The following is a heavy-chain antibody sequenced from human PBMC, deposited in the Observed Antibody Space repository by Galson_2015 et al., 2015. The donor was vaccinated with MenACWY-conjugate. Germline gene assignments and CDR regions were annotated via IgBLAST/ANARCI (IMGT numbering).Heavy chain of an antibody. Sequence: SLRLSCAASGFTFSSYTLNWVRQAPGKGLEWISYIRSTDSSSSGSIINYADSVRGRFTISRDNAKNSLYLQMNSLRVDDTAVYYCARVPSQYGSGLAHFDYWGPGTLVTVSS. J-gene: IGHJ4*02. CDR2: IRSTDSSSSGSII. V-gene: IGHV3-48*04. CDR1: GFTFSSYT. CDR3: ARVPSQYGSGLAHFDY. D-gene: IGHD3-10*01.